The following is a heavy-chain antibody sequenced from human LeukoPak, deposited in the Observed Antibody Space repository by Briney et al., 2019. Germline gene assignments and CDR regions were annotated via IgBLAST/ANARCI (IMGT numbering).Heavy chain of an antibody. D-gene: IGHD3-16*02. CDR1: GFTFTTYA. V-gene: IGHV3-23*01. J-gene: IGHJ4*02. CDR3: AGSYRGLWSFDY. CDR2: ISGSGSST. Sequence: GGSLRLSCAASGFTFTTYAMSWVRQAPGKGLEWVSAISGSGSSTYYADSVKGRFTISRDNSKNTLYLQMNSLRAEDTAVYYCAGSYRGLWSFDYWGQGTLVTVSS.